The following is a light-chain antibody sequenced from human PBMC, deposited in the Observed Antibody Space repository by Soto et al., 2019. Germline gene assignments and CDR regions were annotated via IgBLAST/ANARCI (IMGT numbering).Light chain of an antibody. J-gene: IGLJ1*01. CDR2: EVS. CDR1: SSDVGSYNL. V-gene: IGLV2-23*02. CDR3: CSYEGSSTFYV. Sequence: LTQPASVSGSPGQSITISCTGTSSDVGSYNLVSWYQQHPGKAPKLMIYEVSKRPSGVSNRFSGSKSGNTASLTISGLQAEDEDDYYCCSYEGSSTFYVFGTGTKVTVL.